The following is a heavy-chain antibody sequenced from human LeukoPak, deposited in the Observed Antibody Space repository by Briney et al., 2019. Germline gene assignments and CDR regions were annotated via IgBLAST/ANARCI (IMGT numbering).Heavy chain of an antibody. CDR2: IIPIFGTA. D-gene: IGHD2-2*01. V-gene: IGHV1-69*13. CDR1: GYTFTSYA. Sequence: ASVKVSCKASGYTFTSYAISWVRQAPGQGLEWMGGIIPIFGTANYAQKFQGRVTITADESTSTAYMELSSLRSEDTAVYYCARDFCSTSCNLGYWGQGTLVRVSS. CDR3: ARDFCSTSCNLGY. J-gene: IGHJ4*02.